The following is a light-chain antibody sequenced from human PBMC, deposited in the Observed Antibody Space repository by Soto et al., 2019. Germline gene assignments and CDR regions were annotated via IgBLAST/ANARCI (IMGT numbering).Light chain of an antibody. CDR2: GAS. J-gene: IGKJ1*01. CDR1: QSVSSNY. CDR3: QHYGSSPRGT. V-gene: IGKV3-20*01. Sequence: IVLTQSPGTLSLSPGERATLSCWASQSVSSNYLAWYQQKPGQAPRLLIYGASSRATGISDRFSGSGSGTDFTLIISRLEHEDFAVYYCQHYGSSPRGTFGQGTKVEI.